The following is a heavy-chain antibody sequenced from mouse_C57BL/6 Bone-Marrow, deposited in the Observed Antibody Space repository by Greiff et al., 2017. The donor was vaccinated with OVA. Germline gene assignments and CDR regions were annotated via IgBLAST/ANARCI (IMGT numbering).Heavy chain of an antibody. CDR1: GFTFTSYG. Sequence: EVKLLESGGDLVKPGGSLKLSCAASGFTFTSYGMSWVRQTPDKRLEWVATISSGGRYTSYPDSVKGRFTLSRANATNTLYLQLSSLKSEDRSRDYCAYGSSYDYLDYWGQGTTLTVSS. CDR2: ISSGGRYT. D-gene: IGHD1-1*01. V-gene: IGHV5-6*01. J-gene: IGHJ2*01. CDR3: AYGSSYDYLDY.